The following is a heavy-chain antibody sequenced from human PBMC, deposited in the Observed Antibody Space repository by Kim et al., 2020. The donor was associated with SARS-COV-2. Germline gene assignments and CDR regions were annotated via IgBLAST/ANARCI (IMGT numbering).Heavy chain of an antibody. J-gene: IGHJ4*02. V-gene: IGHV4-39*01. CDR2: IYYSGST. D-gene: IGHD2-15*01. CDR1: GGSISSSSYY. Sequence: SETLSLTCTVSGGSISSSSYYWGWIRQPPGKGLEWFGSIYYSGSTYYNPSLKSRVTISVDTSKNQFSLKLSSVTAADTAVYYCARLIAASFDYWGQGTLVTVSS. CDR3: ARLIAASFDY.